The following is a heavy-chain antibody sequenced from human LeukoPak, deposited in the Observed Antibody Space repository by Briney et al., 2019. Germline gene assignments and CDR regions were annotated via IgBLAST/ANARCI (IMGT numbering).Heavy chain of an antibody. CDR1: GFTVTSNH. CDR3: ARDGENHYYDY. J-gene: IGHJ4*02. CDR2: IYSGGTI. Sequence: PGGSLRLSCAASGFTVTSNHMSWVRQAPGKGLEWVSVIYSGGTIYYADSVKGRFTISRDNSMNTVYLEMNSLRAEDTAVYYCARDGENHYYDYWGQGTLVTVST. D-gene: IGHD7-27*01. V-gene: IGHV3-66*01.